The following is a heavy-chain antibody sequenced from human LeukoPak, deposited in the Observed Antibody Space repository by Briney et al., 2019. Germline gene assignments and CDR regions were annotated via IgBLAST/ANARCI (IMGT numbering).Heavy chain of an antibody. CDR1: GFTLNSYA. J-gene: IGHJ4*02. CDR2: ISGSGGAT. CDR3: ARHPYGVLDY. Sequence: GGSLRLSCAASGFTLNSYAMSWVRQAPGKGLEWASGISGSGGATYYADSVRGRFTISRDNSKNTLYLQMNSLRAEDTAVYYCARHPYGVLDYWGQGTLVTVSS. V-gene: IGHV3-23*01. D-gene: IGHD4-17*01.